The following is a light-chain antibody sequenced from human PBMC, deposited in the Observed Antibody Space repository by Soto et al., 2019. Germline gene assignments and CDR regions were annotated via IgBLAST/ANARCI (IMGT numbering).Light chain of an antibody. V-gene: IGKV3-20*01. Sequence: EVELTESPGTLSLSKRERATLSCKASRSVSSSYLAWYQQKPGQAPRLLIYGASSRATDIPDRFSGSGSGTDFTLTISRLEPEDFAVYYCQQYGGSPITFGQGRRLEI. CDR2: GAS. CDR1: RSVSSSY. CDR3: QQYGGSPIT. J-gene: IGKJ5*01.